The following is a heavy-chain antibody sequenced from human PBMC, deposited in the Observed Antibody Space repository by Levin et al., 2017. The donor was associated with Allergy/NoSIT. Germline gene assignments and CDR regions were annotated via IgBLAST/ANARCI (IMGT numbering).Heavy chain of an antibody. Sequence: PGGSLRLSCAASGFTFSGYWMLWVRQAPGKRLEGVAKIRPDGSESWYADSVRGRFTISRDNAKNSLYLQMNSLRAEDTAMYYCARVRGGGGITTVTPFDYWGQGTLVTVSS. V-gene: IGHV3-7*02. CDR3: ARVRGGGGITTVTPFDY. CDR2: IRPDGSES. J-gene: IGHJ4*02. D-gene: IGHD4-17*01. CDR1: GFTFSGYW.